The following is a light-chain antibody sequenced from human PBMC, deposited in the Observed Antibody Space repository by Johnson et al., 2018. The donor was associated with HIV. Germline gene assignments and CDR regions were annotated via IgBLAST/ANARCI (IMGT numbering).Light chain of an antibody. CDR2: DND. V-gene: IGLV1-51*01. J-gene: IGLJ1*01. CDR3: GTWDSSLSAYV. Sequence: QSVLTQPPSVSAAPGQKVTISCFGSDSNIGNNYVSRYQQVPGTAPKLLIYDNDKRPSGIPDRFSGSKSGTSATLGITGLQTGDEADYYCGTWDSSLSAYVFGTGTKVTVL. CDR1: DSNIGNNY.